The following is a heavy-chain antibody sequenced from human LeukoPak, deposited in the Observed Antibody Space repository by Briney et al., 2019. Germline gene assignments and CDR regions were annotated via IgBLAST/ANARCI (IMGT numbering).Heavy chain of an antibody. J-gene: IGHJ5*01. Sequence: ASVKVSCKASGYTFTGFFMHWVRQAPGQGLEWMGWINPNIGDAYYAQKFQGRVTITRDRSINTAYTELSRLTSDDTAVYYCARMDLDGGDSIGFDSWGQGTLVTVSS. CDR2: INPNIGDA. CDR3: ARMDLDGGDSIGFDS. V-gene: IGHV1-2*02. D-gene: IGHD2-21*02. CDR1: GYTFTGFF.